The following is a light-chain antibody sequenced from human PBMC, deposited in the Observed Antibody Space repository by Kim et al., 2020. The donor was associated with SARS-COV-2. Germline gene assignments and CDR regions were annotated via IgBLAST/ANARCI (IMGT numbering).Light chain of an antibody. Sequence: ETVLTQSPGPLSLSPGERATLSCRASQSMNNNLAWYQQIPGQAPRLLLYGASYRATGIADRFSGSGSGTDFTLTISRLEPEDFAVYYCQQDATSGRTFGQGTKVDIK. CDR1: QSMNNN. CDR2: GAS. J-gene: IGKJ1*01. CDR3: QQDATSGRT. V-gene: IGKV3-20*01.